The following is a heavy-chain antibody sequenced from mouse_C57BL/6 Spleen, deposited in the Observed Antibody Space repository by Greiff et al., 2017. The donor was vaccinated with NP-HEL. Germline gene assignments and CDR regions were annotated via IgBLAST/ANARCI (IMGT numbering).Heavy chain of an antibody. V-gene: IGHV14-4*01. CDR1: GFNIKDDY. CDR3: TIEAYYRGY. CDR2: IDPENGDT. J-gene: IGHJ2*01. Sequence: EVKLMESGAELVRPGASVKLSCTASGFNIKDDYMHWVKQRPEQGLEWIGWIDPENGDTEYASKFQGKATITADTSSNTAYLQLSSLTSEDTAVYYCTIEAYYRGYWGQGTTLTVSS. D-gene: IGHD2-12*01.